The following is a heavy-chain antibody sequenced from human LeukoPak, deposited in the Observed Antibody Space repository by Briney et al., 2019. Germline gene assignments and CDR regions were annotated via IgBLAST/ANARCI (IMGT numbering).Heavy chain of an antibody. CDR3: ARNYYDSSAYYYFDY. CDR1: GFTFSNYA. Sequence: GGSLRLSCAASGFTFSNYAMSWVRQAPGKGLEWVSGISGPGGSTYHADSVKGRFTISRDNSKNTLYLQMNSLRAEDTAVYYCARNYYDSSAYYYFDYWGQGTLVTVSS. D-gene: IGHD3-22*01. J-gene: IGHJ4*02. CDR2: ISGPGGST. V-gene: IGHV3-23*01.